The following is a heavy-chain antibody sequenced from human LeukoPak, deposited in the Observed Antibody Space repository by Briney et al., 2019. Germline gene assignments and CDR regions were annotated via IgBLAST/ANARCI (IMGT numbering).Heavy chain of an antibody. J-gene: IGHJ3*01. CDR1: DGSISNYY. Sequence: SETLSLTCTVSDGSISNYYWSWIRQPAGKGLGWIGRIYTSGSNNYNPSLKSRVTMSVETSKNQFSLNLSSVTAADTAVYYCARELRYDNSDSGAFWGQGTVVTVSS. V-gene: IGHV4-4*07. D-gene: IGHD3-22*01. CDR3: ARELRYDNSDSGAF. CDR2: IYTSGSN.